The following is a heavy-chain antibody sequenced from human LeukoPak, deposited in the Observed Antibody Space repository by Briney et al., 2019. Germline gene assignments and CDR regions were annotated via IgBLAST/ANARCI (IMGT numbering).Heavy chain of an antibody. CDR3: TKDHGFYSSGWHPLFDH. J-gene: IGHJ4*02. Sequence: GGSLRLSCAASGFTFSSYAMSWVRQAPGKGLEWVSPISDSGSSTYYTDFVKGRFTFSRDNSKNTLHLQMNSLRAEDTAVYYCTKDHGFYSSGWHPLFDHWGQGTLVTVTP. V-gene: IGHV3-23*01. D-gene: IGHD6-19*01. CDR2: ISDSGSST. CDR1: GFTFSSYA.